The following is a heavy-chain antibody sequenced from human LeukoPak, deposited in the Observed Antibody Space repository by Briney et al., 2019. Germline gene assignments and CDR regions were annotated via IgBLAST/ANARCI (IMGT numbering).Heavy chain of an antibody. CDR3: ARAHGNNWHFDY. V-gene: IGHV4-59*01. D-gene: IGHD1-1*01. CDR2: VYYNGDS. J-gene: IGHJ4*02. CDR1: GDSISAYY. Sequence: SETLSLTCTVSGDSISAYYWSWIRQPPGKGLEWIGYVYYNGDSDYNPSLKSRVSILLDTSNNQLSLKLNSVTAADTAVYYCARAHGNNWHFDYWGQGTLLTVSS.